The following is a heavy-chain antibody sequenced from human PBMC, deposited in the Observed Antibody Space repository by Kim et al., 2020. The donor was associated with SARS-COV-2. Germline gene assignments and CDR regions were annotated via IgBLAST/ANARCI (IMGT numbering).Heavy chain of an antibody. CDR3: ARVKGIVVVIFDY. CDR1: GFTVSSNY. J-gene: IGHJ4*02. Sequence: GGSLRLSCVASGFTVSSNYMSWVRQAPGKGLEWVSVIYSGGSTYYADSVKGRFTISRDNSKNTLYLQMNSLRAEDTAVYYCARVKGIVVVIFDYWGQGTLVTVSS. CDR2: IYSGGST. D-gene: IGHD3-22*01. V-gene: IGHV3-66*02.